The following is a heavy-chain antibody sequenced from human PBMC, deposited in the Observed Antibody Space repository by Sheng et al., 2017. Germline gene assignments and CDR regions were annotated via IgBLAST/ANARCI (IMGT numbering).Heavy chain of an antibody. Sequence: QLQLQESGPGLVKPSETLSLTCAVSGGSISRSSYYWGWIRRPPGKGLEWIGSIYYSGSTYLHPVPQESSNHIRRHVQEPVLPEAELCDRRRHGFLYCASSPLGSNGWNFDYWGQGTLITVSS. J-gene: IGHJ4*02. D-gene: IGHD6-19*01. CDR2: IYYSGST. V-gene: IGHV4-39*01. CDR3: ASSPLGSNGWNFDY. CDR1: GGSISRSSYY.